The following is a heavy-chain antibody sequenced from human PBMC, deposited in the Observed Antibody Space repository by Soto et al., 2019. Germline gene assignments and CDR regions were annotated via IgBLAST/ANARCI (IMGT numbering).Heavy chain of an antibody. CDR3: ARDKTTRGYYGMDV. CDR2: IYSSGIT. Sequence: SDTLSTTCTFSLLFISSGHYYWSWIRQPPGKGLECIGYIYSSGITNYNPSLKSRVTISVDTSKNQFSLKLSSVTAADTAVYYCARDKTTRGYYGMDVWGQGTTVTVSS. D-gene: IGHD4-17*01. V-gene: IGHV4-30-4*02. J-gene: IGHJ6*02. CDR1: LLFISSGHYY.